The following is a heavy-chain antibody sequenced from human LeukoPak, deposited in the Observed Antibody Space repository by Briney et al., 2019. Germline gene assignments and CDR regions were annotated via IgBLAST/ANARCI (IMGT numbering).Heavy chain of an antibody. D-gene: IGHD1-26*01. V-gene: IGHV3-7*01. CDR1: GFSFSGYW. CDR3: AKAAVGATYYYYYYMDV. J-gene: IGHJ6*03. CDR2: IKQDGSEK. Sequence: GGSLRLSCAASGFSFSGYWLSWVRQAPGKGLEWVANIKQDGSEKYYVDSVKGRFTISRDNAKNSLYLQMNSLRAEDTAVYYCAKAAVGATYYYYYYMDVWGKGTTVTISS.